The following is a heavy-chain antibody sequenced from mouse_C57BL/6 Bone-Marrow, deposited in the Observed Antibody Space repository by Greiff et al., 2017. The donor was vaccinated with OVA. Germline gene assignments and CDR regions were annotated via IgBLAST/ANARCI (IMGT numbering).Heavy chain of an antibody. CDR2: IDPEDGET. CDR3: ASSWLLRDYYAMDY. CDR1: GFNIKDYY. J-gene: IGHJ4*01. V-gene: IGHV14-2*01. Sequence: EVHLVESGAELVKPGASVKLSCTASGFNIKDYYMHWVKQRTEQGLEWIGRIDPEDGETKYAPKFQGKATITADTSSNTAYLQLSSLTSEDTAVYYCASSWLLRDYYAMDYWGQGTSVTVSS. D-gene: IGHD2-3*01.